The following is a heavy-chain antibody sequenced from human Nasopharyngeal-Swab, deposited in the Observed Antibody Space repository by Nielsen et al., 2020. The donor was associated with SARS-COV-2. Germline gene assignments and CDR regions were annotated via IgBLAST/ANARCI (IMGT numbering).Heavy chain of an antibody. Sequence: GESLKISCEASGFTFSSYSMNWVRQAPGKGLEWVSFIDSSSPTIYYADSVKGRFTISRDNAKNSLYLQMQPLRDDDTAVYYCVRATSSWYFDSWGQGTLVTVSS. CDR1: GFTFSSYS. V-gene: IGHV3-48*02. J-gene: IGHJ4*02. CDR2: IDSSSPTI. D-gene: IGHD6-13*01. CDR3: VRATSSWYFDS.